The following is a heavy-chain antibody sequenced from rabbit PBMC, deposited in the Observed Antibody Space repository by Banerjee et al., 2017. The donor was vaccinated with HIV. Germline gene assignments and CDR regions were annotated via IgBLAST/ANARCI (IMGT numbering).Heavy chain of an antibody. CDR1: GLDFGSSYW. J-gene: IGHJ6*01. Sequence: QEYLEESGGGLVRPGGSLTLTCKASGLDFGSSYWICWVRQAPGKGLEWIGCIYTGSGATYYASWVNGRFTISKTSSTTVTLQMTSLTAADTATYFCARDLAGVIGWNFGLWGPGTLVTVS. CDR2: IYTGSGAT. CDR3: ARDLAGVIGWNFGL. V-gene: IGHV1S45*01. D-gene: IGHD4-1*01.